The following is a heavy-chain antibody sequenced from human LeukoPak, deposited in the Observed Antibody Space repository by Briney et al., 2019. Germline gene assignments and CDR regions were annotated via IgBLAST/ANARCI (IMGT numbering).Heavy chain of an antibody. Sequence: GASVKVSCKASGGTFSSYAISWVRQAPGQGLEWMGGIIPIFGTANYAQKFQGRVTITADESTSTAYMELSSLRSEDTAVYYCARDRPVNYGFRDYYYYGMDVWGQGTTVTVSS. D-gene: IGHD4-11*01. CDR3: ARDRPVNYGFRDYYYYGMDV. V-gene: IGHV1-69*13. CDR1: GGTFSSYA. J-gene: IGHJ6*02. CDR2: IIPIFGTA.